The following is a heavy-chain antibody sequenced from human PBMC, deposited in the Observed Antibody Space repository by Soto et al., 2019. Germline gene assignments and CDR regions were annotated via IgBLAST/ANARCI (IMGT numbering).Heavy chain of an antibody. CDR2: IYYSGST. D-gene: IGHD1-1*01. J-gene: IGHJ4*02. V-gene: IGHV4-59*08. Sequence: QVQLQESGPGLVKPSETLSLTCTVSGGSISSYYWSWIRQPPGKGPEWIGYIYYSGSTNYNPSLKSRVTISVDTSKNQFSLKLSSVTAADTAVYYCARRYGYSFDYWGQGTLVTVSS. CDR3: ARRYGYSFDY. CDR1: GGSISSYY.